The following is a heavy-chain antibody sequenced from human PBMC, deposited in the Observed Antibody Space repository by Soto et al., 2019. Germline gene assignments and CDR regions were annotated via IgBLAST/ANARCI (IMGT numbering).Heavy chain of an antibody. Sequence: EVQLVETGGGLIQPGGSLRLSCAASGFTVSSNYMSWVRQAPGKGLEWVSVIYSGGSTYYADSVTGRFTISRYNSKNTLYLQMNSLRAEDTAVYYCARDNPEYSSSFWFDPWGQGTLVTVSS. D-gene: IGHD6-6*01. CDR2: IYSGGST. J-gene: IGHJ5*02. CDR3: ARDNPEYSSSFWFDP. V-gene: IGHV3-53*02. CDR1: GFTVSSNY.